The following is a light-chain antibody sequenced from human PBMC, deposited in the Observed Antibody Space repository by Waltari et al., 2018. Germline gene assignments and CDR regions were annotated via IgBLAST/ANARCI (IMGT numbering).Light chain of an antibody. CDR1: SSAVGSYNF. CDR2: EGS. Sequence: QSALTQPASVSGSPGQSITLSCTGTSSAVGSYNFFSWSQQHPGKAPKLMIYEGSKRTSGVSNRFSGSKSGNTASLTISGLQAEDEADYYCCSYAGSSTWVFGGGTKLTVL. J-gene: IGLJ3*02. V-gene: IGLV2-23*01. CDR3: CSYAGSSTWV.